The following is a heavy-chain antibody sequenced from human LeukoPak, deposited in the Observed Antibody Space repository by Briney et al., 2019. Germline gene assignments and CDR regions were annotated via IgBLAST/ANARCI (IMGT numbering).Heavy chain of an antibody. V-gene: IGHV3-43*02. CDR2: ISGHGGTT. CDR1: GFTFGAYA. D-gene: IGHD3-22*01. Sequence: GGSLRLSCVASGFTFGAYAMHWVRQAPGKGLEWVSFISGHGGTTYYVDSVEGRFAISRDNTNNSLYLEVNSLTTEDTALYYCAKLEVVPDPWADALDIWGQGTMVTVSS. CDR3: AKLEVVPDPWADALDI. J-gene: IGHJ3*02.